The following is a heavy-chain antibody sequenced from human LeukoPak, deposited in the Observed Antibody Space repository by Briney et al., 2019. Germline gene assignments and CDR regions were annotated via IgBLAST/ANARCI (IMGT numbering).Heavy chain of an antibody. D-gene: IGHD3-22*01. CDR3: ARHPDYPYYYDSSGYPPNYYFDY. CDR2: IYPSDSDT. CDR1: GYSFTSYW. J-gene: IGHJ4*02. V-gene: IGHV5-51*01. Sequence: GEALKISCKGSGYSFTSYWIGWVRQMPAKGLEWRGSIYPSDSDTRYSPSVQGQVTISADKSISTAYLQWSSLKASDTAIYYCARHPDYPYYYDSSGYPPNYYFDYWGQGTLVTVSS.